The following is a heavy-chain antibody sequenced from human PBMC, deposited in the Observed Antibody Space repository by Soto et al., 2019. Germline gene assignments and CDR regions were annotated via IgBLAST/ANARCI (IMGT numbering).Heavy chain of an antibody. CDR3: ARGLPYYGSGSYTDY. V-gene: IGHV4-34*01. Sequence: QVQLQQWGAGLLKPSETLSLTCAVYGGSFSGYYWSWIRQPPGKGLEWIGEINHSGSTNYNPSLTSRVTISVDTSKNQFSLKLSSVTAADTAVYYCARGLPYYGSGSYTDYWGQGTLVTVSS. CDR1: GGSFSGYY. J-gene: IGHJ4*02. D-gene: IGHD3-10*01. CDR2: INHSGST.